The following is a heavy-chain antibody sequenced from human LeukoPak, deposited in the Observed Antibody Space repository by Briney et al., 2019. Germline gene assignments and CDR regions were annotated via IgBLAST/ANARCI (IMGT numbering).Heavy chain of an antibody. CDR3: ATGIRVGATSFDY. CDR2: ISGSGSTT. CDR1: GFTFSNYE. D-gene: IGHD1-26*01. V-gene: IGHV3-48*03. Sequence: QPGGSLRLSCAASGFTFSNYEMNWVRQAPGKGLEWVSYISGSGSTTYFADSVKGRFTISRDNAKNSLYLQMNSLRAEDTAVYYCATGIRVGATSFDYWGQGTLVTVSS. J-gene: IGHJ4*02.